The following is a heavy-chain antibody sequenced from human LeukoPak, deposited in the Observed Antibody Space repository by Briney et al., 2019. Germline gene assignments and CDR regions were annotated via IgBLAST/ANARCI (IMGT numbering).Heavy chain of an antibody. Sequence: SETLSLTCTVSGGSISSYYWSWIRQPPGKGLECIGYIYYSGSTNYNPSLKSRVTISVDTSKNQFSLKLSSVTAADTAVYYCASHPASDPGAFDPWGQGTLVTVSS. CDR1: GGSISSYY. CDR2: IYYSGST. J-gene: IGHJ5*02. CDR3: ASHPASDPGAFDP. V-gene: IGHV4-59*01. D-gene: IGHD4/OR15-4a*01.